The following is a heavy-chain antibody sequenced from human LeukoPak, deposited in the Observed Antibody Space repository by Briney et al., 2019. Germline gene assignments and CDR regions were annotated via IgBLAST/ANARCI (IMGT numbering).Heavy chain of an antibody. CDR1: GGSLRSHY. J-gene: IGHJ4*02. Sequence: SETLSLTCTLSGGSLRSHYWSWIRQPPGKALEWLGHIYYSGSTTYSPSLKSRLTISVDTSRNQFSLSLISVTAADTAVYYCARGGQLAVPDPFDSWGQGTLVTASS. V-gene: IGHV4-59*11. CDR2: IYYSGST. D-gene: IGHD6-19*01. CDR3: ARGGQLAVPDPFDS.